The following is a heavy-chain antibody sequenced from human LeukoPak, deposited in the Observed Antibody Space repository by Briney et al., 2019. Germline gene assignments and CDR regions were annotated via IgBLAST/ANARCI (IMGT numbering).Heavy chain of an antibody. CDR1: GFTFSSYS. CDR3: ARIDSSGWGGFDY. Sequence: PGGSLRLSCAASGFTFSSYSMNWVRQAPGKGLEWVSSISSSSSYIYYADSVKGRFTISRDNAKNSLYLQMNSLRAEDTAVYYCARIDSSGWGGFDYWGQGTLVTVSS. CDR2: ISSSSSYI. J-gene: IGHJ4*02. D-gene: IGHD6-19*01. V-gene: IGHV3-21*01.